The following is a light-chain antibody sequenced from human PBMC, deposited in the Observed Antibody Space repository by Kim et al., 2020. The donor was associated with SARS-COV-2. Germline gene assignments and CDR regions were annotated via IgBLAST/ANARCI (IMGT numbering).Light chain of an antibody. CDR2: EGS. J-gene: IGLJ2*01. CDR1: SSDVGSYNL. Sequence: QSALTQPASVSGSPGQSITISYTGTSSDVGSYNLVSWYQQHPGKAPKLMIYEGSKRPSGVSNRFSGSKSGNTASLTISGLQAEDEADYYCCSYVGSSTSYVVFGGGTQLTVL. V-gene: IGLV2-23*01. CDR3: CSYVGSSTSYVV.